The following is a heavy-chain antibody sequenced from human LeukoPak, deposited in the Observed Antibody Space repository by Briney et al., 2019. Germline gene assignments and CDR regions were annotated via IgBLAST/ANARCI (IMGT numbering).Heavy chain of an antibody. V-gene: IGHV5-51*01. Sequence: GESLKISCKTSGYSFTTYWIGWVRQMPGKGLEWMGIIYPGDFDTRYSPSFQGQVTISADKSISTAYLQWSSLKASDTAMYYCATRIGYSSFDYWGQGTLVTVSS. CDR2: IYPGDFDT. J-gene: IGHJ4*02. CDR1: GYSFTTYW. D-gene: IGHD5-18*01. CDR3: ATRIGYSSFDY.